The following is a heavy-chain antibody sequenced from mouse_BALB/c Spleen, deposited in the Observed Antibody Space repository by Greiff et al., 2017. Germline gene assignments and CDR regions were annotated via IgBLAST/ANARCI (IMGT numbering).Heavy chain of an antibody. V-gene: IGHV2-6-7*01. CDR3: ARAYGNYAYYYAMDY. J-gene: IGHJ4*01. CDR1: GFSLTGYG. D-gene: IGHD2-10*02. CDR2: IWGDGST. Sequence: VQLQESGPGLVAPSQSLSITCTVSGFSLTGYGVNWVRQPPGKGLEWLGMIWGDGSTDYNSALKSRLSISKDNSKSQVFLKMNSLQTDDTARYYCARAYGNYAYYYAMDYWGQGTSVTVSS.